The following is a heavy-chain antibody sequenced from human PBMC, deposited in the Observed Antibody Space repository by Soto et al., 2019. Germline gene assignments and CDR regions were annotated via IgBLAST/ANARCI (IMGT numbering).Heavy chain of an antibody. Sequence: SETLSLTCTVSGGSISSGGYYWSWIRQHAGKGLEWIGYIYYSGSTYYNPSLKSRVTISVDTSKNQFSLKLSSVTAADTAVYYCARGVAPMVYAIRGAWFDPWGQGTLVTVSS. D-gene: IGHD2-8*01. CDR2: IYYSGST. CDR3: ARGVAPMVYAIRGAWFDP. CDR1: GGSISSGGYY. V-gene: IGHV4-31*03. J-gene: IGHJ5*02.